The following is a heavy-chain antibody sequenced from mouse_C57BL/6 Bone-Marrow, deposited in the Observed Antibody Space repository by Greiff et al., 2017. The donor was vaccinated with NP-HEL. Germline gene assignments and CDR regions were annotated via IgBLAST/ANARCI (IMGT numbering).Heavy chain of an antibody. J-gene: IGHJ3*01. CDR2: IYPGSGST. CDR3: ARDYGSSPAWFAY. Sequence: QLQQSGAELVKPGASVKMSCKASGYTFTSYWITWVKQRPGQGLEWIGDIYPGSGSTNYNEKFKSKATLTVDTSSSTAYMQLSSLTSEDSAVYYCARDYGSSPAWFAYWGQGTLVTVSA. V-gene: IGHV1-55*01. D-gene: IGHD1-1*01. CDR1: GYTFTSYW.